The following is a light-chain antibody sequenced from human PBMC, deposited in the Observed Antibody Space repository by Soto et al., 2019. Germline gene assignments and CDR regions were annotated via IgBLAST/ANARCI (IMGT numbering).Light chain of an antibody. CDR1: QSIDTW. CDR3: KQYISYRA. CDR2: KAS. Sequence: DIQLTQSPSSLSASEGDTVTLTCRASQSIDTWLAWHQQKPGRAPKLLISKASILQSGVPSRFSGSGSGTDFTLTINGLQPDDFAIYYCKQYISYRAFGQGTTVDIK. J-gene: IGKJ1*01. V-gene: IGKV1-5*03.